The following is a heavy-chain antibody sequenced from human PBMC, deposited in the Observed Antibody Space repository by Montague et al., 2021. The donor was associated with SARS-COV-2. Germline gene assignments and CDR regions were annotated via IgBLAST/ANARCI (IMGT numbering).Heavy chain of an antibody. Sequence: SETLSLTCAVSGGSISSGAWWSWVLQPPGKRLEWFVEISHSGGTNYNQSLKSRVTITLDKSKNQFSLNMNSVTAADTAVYYCARLSSGIGGYFWFDPWGQGTLVSVSS. D-gene: IGHD1-26*01. CDR3: ARLSSGIGGYFWFDP. CDR1: GGSISSGAW. CDR2: ISHSGGT. V-gene: IGHV4-4*02. J-gene: IGHJ5*02.